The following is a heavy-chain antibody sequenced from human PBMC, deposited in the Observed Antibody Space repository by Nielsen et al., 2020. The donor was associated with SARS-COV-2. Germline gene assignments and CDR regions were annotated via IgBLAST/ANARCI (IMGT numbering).Heavy chain of an antibody. CDR2: INPNSGVT. D-gene: IGHD3-10*01. V-gene: IGHV1-2*06. CDR3: ARGDRSGVTTDAFDI. Sequence: ASVKVSCKASGGTFSSYAISWVRQAPGQGLEWMGQINPNSGVTRYSQNFRGRVAMTRDTSSSTAYMELSSLRSEDTAVYYCARGDRSGVTTDAFDIWGQGTMVTVSS. CDR1: GGTFSSYA. J-gene: IGHJ3*02.